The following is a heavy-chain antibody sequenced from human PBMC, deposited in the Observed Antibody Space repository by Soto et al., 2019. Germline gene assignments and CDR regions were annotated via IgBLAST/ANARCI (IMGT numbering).Heavy chain of an antibody. CDR3: EVTTGY. CDR2: MSPDSGNA. D-gene: IGHD2-21*02. Sequence: QVQVVQSRAEVKKPGASVKVSCKTSGYTFTDYDINWVRQATGQGLEWMGWMSPDSGNAGYAQQFQGRVTMTSNTSISTAYMELSSLRFDATAVYYCEVTTGYWGQGTMVTVSS. J-gene: IGHJ4*02. CDR1: GYTFTDYD. V-gene: IGHV1-8*01.